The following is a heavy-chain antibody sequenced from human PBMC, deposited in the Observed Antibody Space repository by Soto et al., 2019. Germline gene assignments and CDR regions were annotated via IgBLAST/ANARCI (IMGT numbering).Heavy chain of an antibody. CDR1: GYTFTSYG. D-gene: IGHD3-10*01. CDR3: ARVPLLLWFGESRGMDV. J-gene: IGHJ6*02. Sequence: ASVEVSCKASGYTFTSYGISWVRQAPGQGLEWMGWISAYNGNTNYAQKLQGRVTMTTDTSTSTAYMELRSLRSDDTAVYYCARVPLLLWFGESRGMDVWGQGTTVTVYS. V-gene: IGHV1-18*01. CDR2: ISAYNGNT.